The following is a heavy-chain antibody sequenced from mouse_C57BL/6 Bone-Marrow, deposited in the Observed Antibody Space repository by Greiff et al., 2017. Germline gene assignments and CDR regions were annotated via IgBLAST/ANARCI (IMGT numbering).Heavy chain of an antibody. J-gene: IGHJ4*01. CDR3: ARGPTTGYYARDY. CDR2: FHPYNDDI. D-gene: IGHD4-1*02. Sequence: QVPLKVSGAELVKPGASVKMSCKASGYTFTTYPIEWMKQNHGKSLEWIGNFHPYNDDIKYNEKFKGKATLTVEKSSSTVYLELSRLTSYDSAVYYCARGPTTGYYARDYWGQGTSVTVAS. CDR1: GYTFTTYP. V-gene: IGHV1-47*01.